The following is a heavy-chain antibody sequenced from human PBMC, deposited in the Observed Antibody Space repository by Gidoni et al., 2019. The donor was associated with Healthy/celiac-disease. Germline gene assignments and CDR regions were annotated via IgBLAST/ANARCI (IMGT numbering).Heavy chain of an antibody. V-gene: IGHV1-46*01. CDR2: INPSGGST. D-gene: IGHD6-13*01. J-gene: IGHJ5*02. Sequence: QVQLVQSGAEVKKPGASVKVSCKASGYTFTSYYMHWVRQAPGQGLEWMGIINPSGGSTSYAQKFQGRVTMTRDTSTSTVYMELSSLRSEDTAVYYCARDIKQQLVRGWFDPWGQGTLVTVSS. CDR3: ARDIKQQLVRGWFDP. CDR1: GYTFTSYY.